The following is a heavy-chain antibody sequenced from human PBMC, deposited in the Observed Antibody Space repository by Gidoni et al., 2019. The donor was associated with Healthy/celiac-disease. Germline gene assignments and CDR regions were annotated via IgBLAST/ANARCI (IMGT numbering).Heavy chain of an antibody. CDR1: GSSFTSYW. CDR2: IYPGDSDT. Sequence: EVQLVQSGAEVKKPVESLKISCKGSGSSFTSYWIGWVRQMPGKGLEWMGIIYPGDSDTRYSPSFQGQVTISADKSISTTYLQWSSLKASDTAMYYCARLSGEKFPMDWYFDLWGRGTLVTVSS. CDR3: ARLSGEKFPMDWYFDL. J-gene: IGHJ2*01. D-gene: IGHD1-26*01. V-gene: IGHV5-51*03.